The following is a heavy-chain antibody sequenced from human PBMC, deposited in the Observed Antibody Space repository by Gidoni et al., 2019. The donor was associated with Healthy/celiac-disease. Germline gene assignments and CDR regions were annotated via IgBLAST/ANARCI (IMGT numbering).Heavy chain of an antibody. Sequence: RQMPGKGLEWMGIIYPGDSDTRYSPSFQGQVTISADKSISPAYLQWSSLKASDTAIYYCARPTNPGYSSGWYPGDDAFDIWGQGTMVTVSS. J-gene: IGHJ3*02. D-gene: IGHD6-19*01. V-gene: IGHV5-51*01. CDR2: IYPGDSDT. CDR3: ARPTNPGYSSGWYPGDDAFDI.